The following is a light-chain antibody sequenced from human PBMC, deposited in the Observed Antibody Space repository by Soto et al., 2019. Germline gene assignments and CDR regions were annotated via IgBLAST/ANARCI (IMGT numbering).Light chain of an antibody. Sequence: EIVMTQSPATLSVSPGERATLSCRASQSIGSNLAWYQHKPGQAPRLLIYGAFTRATGIPARFSGSGSATDFTLTTSSLQPEDLGVYYCQEYSDWWTFGQGTKVEIK. V-gene: IGKV3-15*01. CDR2: GAF. CDR3: QEYSDWWT. J-gene: IGKJ1*01. CDR1: QSIGSN.